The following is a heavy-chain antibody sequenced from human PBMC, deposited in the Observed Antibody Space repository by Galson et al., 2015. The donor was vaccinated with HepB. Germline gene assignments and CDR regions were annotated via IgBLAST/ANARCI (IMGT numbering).Heavy chain of an antibody. CDR3: ASYCSSTSCYDPTGDLFDY. CDR2: IIPIFGTA. CDR1: GGTFSSYA. J-gene: IGHJ4*02. D-gene: IGHD2-2*01. V-gene: IGHV1-69*13. Sequence: SVKVSCKASGGTFSSYAISWVRQAPGQGLEWMGGIIPIFGTANYAQKFQGRVTITADESTSTAYMELSSLRSEDTAVYYCASYCSSTSCYDPTGDLFDYWGQGTLVTVSS.